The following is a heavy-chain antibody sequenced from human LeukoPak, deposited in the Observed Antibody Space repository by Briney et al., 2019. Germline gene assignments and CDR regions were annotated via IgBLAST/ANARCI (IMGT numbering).Heavy chain of an antibody. D-gene: IGHD6-19*01. J-gene: IGHJ4*02. CDR2: IIPIFGTA. V-gene: IGHV1-69*13. CDR3: ARERPHSFSSGWFLVFDY. Sequence: GASVKVSCKASGGTFSSYAISWVRQAPGQGLEWMGGIIPIFGTANYAQKFQGRVTITADESTSTAYMELSSLRSEDTAVYYCARERPHSFSSGWFLVFDYWGQGTLVTVSS. CDR1: GGTFSSYA.